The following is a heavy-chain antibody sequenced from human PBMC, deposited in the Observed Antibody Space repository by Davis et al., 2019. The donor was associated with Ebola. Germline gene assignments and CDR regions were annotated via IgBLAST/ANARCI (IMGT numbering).Heavy chain of an antibody. V-gene: IGHV1-18*01. D-gene: IGHD6-13*01. CDR3: AREPGSWYRITGPGIDV. CDR1: GYMFTDYG. Sequence: ASVKVSCKASGYMFTDYGISWVRQAPGQGLEWMGWISTFNGKPNYAQKLQGRVTMTIDTSTSTAYMELRSLRSDDPAVYYCAREPGSWYRITGPGIDVWGQGTTVTVS. CDR2: ISTFNGKP. J-gene: IGHJ6*02.